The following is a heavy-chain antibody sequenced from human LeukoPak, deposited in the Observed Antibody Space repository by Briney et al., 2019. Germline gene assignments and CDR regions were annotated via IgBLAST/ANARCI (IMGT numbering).Heavy chain of an antibody. V-gene: IGHV3-23*01. Sequence: GGSLRLSCAASGCTFSSYAMSWVRQAPGRGLEWVSTISGSGVSTYYADSVKGRFTISRDNSKDTLYLQMNSLRAEDTAVYYCAKVLDSSDAKFDYWGQGTLVTVSS. D-gene: IGHD3-22*01. CDR1: GCTFSSYA. CDR2: ISGSGVST. J-gene: IGHJ4*02. CDR3: AKVLDSSDAKFDY.